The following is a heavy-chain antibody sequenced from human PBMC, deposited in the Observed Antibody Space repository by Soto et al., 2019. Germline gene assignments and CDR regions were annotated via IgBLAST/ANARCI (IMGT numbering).Heavy chain of an antibody. CDR1: GGSISSGGYS. CDR3: ARGQVVAAQH. Sequence: SETLSLTCAVSGGSISSGGYSWSWIRQPPGKGLEWIGYIYHNGSTYYNPSLKSRVTISVDRSKNQFSLKLSSVTAADTAVYYCARGQVVAAQHWGQGTLVTVSS. D-gene: IGHD2-15*01. V-gene: IGHV4-30-2*01. CDR2: IYHNGST. J-gene: IGHJ4*02.